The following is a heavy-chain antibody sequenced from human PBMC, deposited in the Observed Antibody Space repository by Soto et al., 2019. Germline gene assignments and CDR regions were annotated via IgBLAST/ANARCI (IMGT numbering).Heavy chain of an antibody. CDR2: IWHDGSTT. CDR1: GFSFSSYA. D-gene: IGHD5-18*01. CDR3: ARDVETTKANYYYYGMDV. Sequence: QEQLVESGGGVVQPGRSLRLSCAASGFSFSSYAMHWVRQAPGKGLECLALIWHDGSTTSYADSVKGRFTISRDNSKNTHYLQMNNLRAEDSAVYYCARDVETTKANYYYYGMDVWGRGTPVTVSS. V-gene: IGHV3-33*01. J-gene: IGHJ6*02.